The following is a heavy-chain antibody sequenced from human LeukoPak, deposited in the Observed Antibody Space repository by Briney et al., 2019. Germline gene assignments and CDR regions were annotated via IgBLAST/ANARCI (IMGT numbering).Heavy chain of an antibody. CDR3: ARGVPPSSYSYFDY. D-gene: IGHD3-3*01. Sequence: ASETLSLTCAVSGGSISSGGYSWSWIRQPPGKGLEWIGYIYHSGSTYYNPSLKSRVTISVDRSKNQFSLKLSSVTAADTAVYYCARGVPPSSYSYFDYWGQGTLVTVSS. J-gene: IGHJ4*02. CDR2: IYHSGST. V-gene: IGHV4-30-2*01. CDR1: GGSISSGGYS.